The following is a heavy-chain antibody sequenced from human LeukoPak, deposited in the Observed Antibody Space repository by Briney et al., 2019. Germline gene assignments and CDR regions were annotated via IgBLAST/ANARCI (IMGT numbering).Heavy chain of an antibody. CDR2: IIPIFGTA. Sequence: SVKVSCKASGGTFSSYAISWVRQAPGQGLEWMGGIIPIFGTANYAQKFQGRVTITTDESTSAAYMELSSLRSEDTAVYYCARDRAGIAAAGYDYWGQGTLVTVSS. D-gene: IGHD6-13*01. CDR3: ARDRAGIAAAGYDY. CDR1: GGTFSSYA. V-gene: IGHV1-69*05. J-gene: IGHJ4*02.